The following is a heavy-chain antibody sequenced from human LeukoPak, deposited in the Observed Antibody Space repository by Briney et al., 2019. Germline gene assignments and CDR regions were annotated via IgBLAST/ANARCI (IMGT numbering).Heavy chain of an antibody. J-gene: IGHJ4*02. CDR3: ARDPISRGYGDYPPPHDY. CDR1: GFTFSDSV. CDR2: IRSKANSYAT. V-gene: IGHV3-73*01. Sequence: PGGSLKLSCAASGFTFSDSVMHWVRQASGRGLEWVGRIRSKANSYATAYAASVKGRFTISRDDSKNTAYLQMNSLRTEDTAVYYCARDPISRGYGDYPPPHDYWGQGTLVTVSS. D-gene: IGHD4-17*01.